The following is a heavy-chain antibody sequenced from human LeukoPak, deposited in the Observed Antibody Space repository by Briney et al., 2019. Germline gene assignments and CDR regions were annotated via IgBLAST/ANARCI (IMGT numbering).Heavy chain of an antibody. V-gene: IGHV3-23*01. Sequence: GGSLRLSCAASGFTFSSYAMSWVRQAPGKGLEWVSAISGSGGSTYYADSVKGRFTISRDNSKNTLYLQMNSLRAEDTAVYYCAKDVSEPYYYYGMDVWGQVTTVTGSS. J-gene: IGHJ6*02. CDR1: GFTFSSYA. CDR2: ISGSGGST. D-gene: IGHD5/OR15-5a*01. CDR3: AKDVSEPYYYYGMDV.